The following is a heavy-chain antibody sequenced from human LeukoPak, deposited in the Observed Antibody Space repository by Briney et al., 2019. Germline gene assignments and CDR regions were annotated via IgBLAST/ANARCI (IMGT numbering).Heavy chain of an antibody. V-gene: IGHV1-8*03. Sequence: GASVKVSCKASGYTFTSYGISWVRQAPGQGLEWMGIINPSGGSTSYAQKFQGRVTITRNTSISTAYMELSSLRSEDTAVYYCARADDDAFDIWGQGTMVTVSS. CDR3: ARADDDAFDI. CDR2: INPSGGST. J-gene: IGHJ3*02. CDR1: GYTFTSYG.